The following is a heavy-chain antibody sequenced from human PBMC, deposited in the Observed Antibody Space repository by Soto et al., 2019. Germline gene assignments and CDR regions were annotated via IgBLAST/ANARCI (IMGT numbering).Heavy chain of an antibody. J-gene: IGHJ6*04. V-gene: IGHV4-39*01. Sequence: SETLSLTCTVSGGSISSSSYYWGWIRQPPGKGLEWIGSIYYSGSTYYNPSLKSRVTISVDTSKNQFSLKLSSVTAADTAVYYCATSQDECWSGYPTLGGMAVWGKGTTVTVSS. D-gene: IGHD3-3*01. CDR1: GGSISSSSYY. CDR3: ATSQDECWSGYPTLGGMAV. CDR2: IYYSGST.